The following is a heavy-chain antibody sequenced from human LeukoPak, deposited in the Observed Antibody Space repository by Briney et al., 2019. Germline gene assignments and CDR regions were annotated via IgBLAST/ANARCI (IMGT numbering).Heavy chain of an antibody. V-gene: IGHV1-2*02. J-gene: IGHJ3*02. CDR1: GYTFTGYY. CDR2: INPNSGGT. D-gene: IGHD2-8*01. Sequence: ASVKVSCKASGYTFTGYYIHWVRQAPGQGLEWIGWINPNSGGTIYAQKFQGRVTMTRDTSISTAYMELSSLRSDDTAVYYCARDGLYCTNGVCSSDIWGQGTLVTVSS. CDR3: ARDGLYCTNGVCSSDI.